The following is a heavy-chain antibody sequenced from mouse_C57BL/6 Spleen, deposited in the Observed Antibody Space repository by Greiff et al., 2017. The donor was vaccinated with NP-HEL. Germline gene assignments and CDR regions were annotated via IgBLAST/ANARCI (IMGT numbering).Heavy chain of an antibody. CDR1: GFSFNTYA. CDR3: VRHHNWDWYFDV. Sequence: EVHLVESGGGLVQPKGSLKLSCAASGFSFNTYAMNWVRQAPGKGLEWVARIRSKSNNYATYYADSVKDRFTISRDDSESMLYLQMNNLKTEDTAMYYCVRHHNWDWYFDVWGTGTTVTVSS. D-gene: IGHD4-1*01. V-gene: IGHV10-1*01. CDR2: IRSKSNNYAT. J-gene: IGHJ1*03.